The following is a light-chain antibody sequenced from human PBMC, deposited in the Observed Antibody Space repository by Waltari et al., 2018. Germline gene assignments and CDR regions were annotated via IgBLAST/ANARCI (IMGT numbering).Light chain of an antibody. Sequence: EIVLTQSRGSLSLSPGVRATLSCRASQSVSRTLAWYQQKPGQAPKLLIYGASIRATGIPDRFTGSGSGADFSLTISSLEPEDFAIYFCQQYVPLPATCGQGTKVEIK. J-gene: IGKJ1*01. CDR2: GAS. V-gene: IGKV3-20*01. CDR3: QQYVPLPAT. CDR1: QSVSRT.